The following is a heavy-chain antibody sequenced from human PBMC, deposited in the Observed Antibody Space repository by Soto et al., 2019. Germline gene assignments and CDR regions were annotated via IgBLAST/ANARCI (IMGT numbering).Heavy chain of an antibody. V-gene: IGHV3-23*01. CDR3: AKDKGPVGY. CDR1: GFTFSSNA. CDR2: IRGSGGST. J-gene: IGHJ4*02. Sequence: GGSLRLSCAASGFTFSSNAMSWLRQAPLKGLEWFSGIRGSGGSTYYADSVKGRFTISRDNSKNTLYLQMNSLRVEATAVYYCAKDKGPVGYWGQATLVTVSS.